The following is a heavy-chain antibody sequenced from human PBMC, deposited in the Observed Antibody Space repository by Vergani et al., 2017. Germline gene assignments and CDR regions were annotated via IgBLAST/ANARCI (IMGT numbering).Heavy chain of an antibody. J-gene: IGHJ4*02. V-gene: IGHV4-34*01. Sequence: QVQLQQWGAGLLKPSETLSLTCAVYGGSFSGYYWSWIRQPPGKGLEGIGEINHSGSTNYNPSLKSRVTISVDTYKNQFSLKLSFVTAADTAVYYCARRSDGLDYWGQGTLVTVSS. CDR2: INHSGST. CDR1: GGSFSGYY. D-gene: IGHD5-24*01. CDR3: ARRSDGLDY.